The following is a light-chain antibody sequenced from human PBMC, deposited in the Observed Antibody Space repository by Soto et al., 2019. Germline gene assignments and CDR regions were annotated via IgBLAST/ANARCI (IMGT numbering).Light chain of an antibody. CDR2: GAS. Sequence: EVVMTQSPATLSLSPGERATLSCRASQSVSSLLAWYQQKPGQAPRLLIYGASTRATGIPARFSGSGSGTEFTLTISSLQSEDFAVYYCQQYNKWPPWTFGQGTKVDIK. J-gene: IGKJ1*01. CDR3: QQYNKWPPWT. CDR1: QSVSSL. V-gene: IGKV3-15*01.